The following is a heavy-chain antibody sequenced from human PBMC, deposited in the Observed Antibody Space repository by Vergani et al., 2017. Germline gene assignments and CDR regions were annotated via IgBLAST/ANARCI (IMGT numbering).Heavy chain of an antibody. CDR1: GFIFSSYA. Sequence: EVQLLESGGGLVQPGGSLRLSCAASGFIFSSYAMSWVRQAPGKGLEWVSGISGSGGSTYYADSVKGRFTISRDNSKNTLYLQMNSLRAEDTAVYYCARDPWGQLVPGRGTFDYWGQGTLVTVSS. CDR2: ISGSGGST. D-gene: IGHD6-6*01. J-gene: IGHJ4*02. V-gene: IGHV3-23*01. CDR3: ARDPWGQLVPGRGTFDY.